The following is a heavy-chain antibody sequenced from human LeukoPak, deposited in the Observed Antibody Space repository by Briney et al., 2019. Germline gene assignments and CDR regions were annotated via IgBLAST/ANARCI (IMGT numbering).Heavy chain of an antibody. D-gene: IGHD5-12*01. CDR3: ARGRGSTSRY. J-gene: IGHJ4*02. CDR1: GYTFTGYG. CDR2: ISTYNGDT. V-gene: IGHV1-18*01. Sequence: APVKVSCKASGYTFTGYGITWVRQAPGQGLEWMGWISTYNGDTNYAQSLQGRVTMTTDTSTSTAYMELRNLRSDDTAVYYCARGRGSTSRYWGQGTLVTVSS.